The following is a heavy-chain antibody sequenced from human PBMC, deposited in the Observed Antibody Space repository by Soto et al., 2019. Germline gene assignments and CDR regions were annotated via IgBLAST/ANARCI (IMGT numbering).Heavy chain of an antibody. CDR2: ITPFNGNT. CDR3: ATISSRHIEVHNGMDV. Sequence: SVKVSCKASEYTFTYRYLHWVRQAPGQALEWMGWITPFNGNTNYAQKFQDRVTITRDRSMSKAYMELSSLRSEDTVMDYSATISSRHIEVHNGMDVWGQGTTVTVSS. J-gene: IGHJ6*02. D-gene: IGHD1-1*01. V-gene: IGHV1-45*02. CDR1: EYTFTYRY.